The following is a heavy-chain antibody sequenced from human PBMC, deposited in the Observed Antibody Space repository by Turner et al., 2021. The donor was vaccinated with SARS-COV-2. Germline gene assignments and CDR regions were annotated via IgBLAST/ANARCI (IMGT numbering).Heavy chain of an antibody. V-gene: IGHV1-69*04. CDR3: ARINSGGFDY. Sequence: QVQLVQSGAEVKKPGSSVQVSCKASGGTFSSYPISWVRQAPVQGLEWMGRIIPILGIANYAQKFQGRVTITADKSTSTAYMELSSLRSEDTAVYYCARINSGGFDYWGQGTLVTVSS. CDR1: GGTFSSYP. CDR2: IIPILGIA. J-gene: IGHJ4*02. D-gene: IGHD3-10*01.